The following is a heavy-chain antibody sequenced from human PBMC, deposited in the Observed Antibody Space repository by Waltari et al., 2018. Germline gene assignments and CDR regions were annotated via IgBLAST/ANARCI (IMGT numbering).Heavy chain of an antibody. V-gene: IGHV1-69*04. CDR1: GGTFSSYA. CDR2: IIPILGIA. CDR3: ARGAFDSGYDSYYFDY. J-gene: IGHJ4*02. Sequence: QVQLVQSGAEVKKPGSSVKVSCKASGGTFSSYAISWVRQAPGQGLEWMGGIIPILGIANYAQKFQGRVTITADESTSTAYMELSSLRSEDTAVYYCARGAFDSGYDSYYFDYWGQGTLVTVSS. D-gene: IGHD5-12*01.